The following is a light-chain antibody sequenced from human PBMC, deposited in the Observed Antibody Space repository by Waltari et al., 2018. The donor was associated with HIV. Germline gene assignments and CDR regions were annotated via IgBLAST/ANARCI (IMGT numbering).Light chain of an antibody. CDR3: QAWDSGTIV. Sequence: SYDLTQPPSVSVSSGQTATVTCSGVNLGHKYVSWYQQRSGQSPFLVIYQDTKRPPGIPGRFFASTSENTAPLTSNGTQPLDEAHYSCQAWDSGTIVFGGGTSLTVL. J-gene: IGLJ3*02. CDR1: NLGHKY. CDR2: QDT. V-gene: IGLV3-1*01.